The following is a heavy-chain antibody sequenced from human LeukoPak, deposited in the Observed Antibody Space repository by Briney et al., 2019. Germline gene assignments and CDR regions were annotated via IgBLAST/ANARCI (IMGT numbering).Heavy chain of an antibody. D-gene: IGHD1-26*01. Sequence: SVKVSCKASGGIFSSYAINWVRQAPGQGLEWMGGIIPIFGTPKYTQKFQGRVTITADETTSTAYMELSSLRSEDTAVYFCARDSHSGSYSYFDYWGQGTLLIVSS. V-gene: IGHV1-69*13. J-gene: IGHJ4*02. CDR1: GGIFSSYA. CDR3: ARDSHSGSYSYFDY. CDR2: IIPIFGTP.